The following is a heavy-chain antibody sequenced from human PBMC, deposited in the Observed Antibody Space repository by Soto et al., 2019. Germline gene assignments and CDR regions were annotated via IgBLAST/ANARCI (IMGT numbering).Heavy chain of an antibody. J-gene: IGHJ6*02. CDR1: GYTFYSHS. CDR3: ARCIQQDYYYGMDV. V-gene: IGHV1-18*01. CDR2: ISADNGNT. D-gene: IGHD5-18*01. Sequence: ASVKVACKASGYTFYSHSISWVRQAPGQGLEWMGRISADNGNTKYAQKFRGRVTMTTDTSTSTVYMELRNLRSGDTAVYYCARCIQQDYYYGMDVWGQGTTVTVSS.